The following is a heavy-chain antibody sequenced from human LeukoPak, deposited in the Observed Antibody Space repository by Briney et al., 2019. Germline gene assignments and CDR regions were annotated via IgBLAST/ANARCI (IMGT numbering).Heavy chain of an antibody. Sequence: GGSLRPSCAASGFTFDDYAMHWVRQAPGKGLEWVSGISWNSGSIGYADSVKGRFTISRDNAKNSLYLQMNSLRAEDTALYYCAKSARPASQYYYYGMDVWGQGTTVTVSS. V-gene: IGHV3-9*01. D-gene: IGHD6-25*01. CDR1: GFTFDDYA. J-gene: IGHJ6*02. CDR2: ISWNSGSI. CDR3: AKSARPASQYYYYGMDV.